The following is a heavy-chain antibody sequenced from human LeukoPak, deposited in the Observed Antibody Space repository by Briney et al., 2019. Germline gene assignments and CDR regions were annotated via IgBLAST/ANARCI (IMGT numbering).Heavy chain of an antibody. Sequence: GGSLRLSCAASEFTFSSYSMDWVRQAPGKGLEWVSLISWDGGSTYYADSVKGRFTISRDNSKNSLYLQMNSLRTEDTALYYCAKDMGVVPAARDYYYYGMDVWGQGTTVTVSS. CDR1: EFTFSSYS. CDR2: ISWDGGST. V-gene: IGHV3-43*01. CDR3: AKDMGVVPAARDYYYYGMDV. D-gene: IGHD2-2*01. J-gene: IGHJ6*02.